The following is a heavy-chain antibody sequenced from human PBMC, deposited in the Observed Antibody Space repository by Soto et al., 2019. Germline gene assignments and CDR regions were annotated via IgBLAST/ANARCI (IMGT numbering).Heavy chain of an antibody. V-gene: IGHV4-34*01. Sequence: QVQLQQWGAGLLEPSETLSLTCAVYGGSFRGYYWGWFRQHPGKGLVWIGEVKHSGNINYNPSLKTRLTVSVDTSKNQCSLKLASMTAADTAMYYCARGIQFDFSSGYADSFDGCGQGTMVTGSS. CDR3: ARGIQFDFSSGYADSFDG. CDR1: GGSFRGYY. CDR2: VKHSGNI. J-gene: IGHJ3*01. D-gene: IGHD3-3*01.